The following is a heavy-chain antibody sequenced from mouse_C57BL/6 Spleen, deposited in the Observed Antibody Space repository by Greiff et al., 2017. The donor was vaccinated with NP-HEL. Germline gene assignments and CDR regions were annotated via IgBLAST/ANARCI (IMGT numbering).Heavy chain of an antibody. CDR3: ASGDYGRFAY. J-gene: IGHJ3*01. D-gene: IGHD1-2*01. CDR1: GYAFTNYL. CDR2: INPGSGGT. Sequence: VKLQESGAELVRPGTSVKVSCKASGYAFTNYLIEWVKQRPGQGLEWIGVINPGSGGTNYNEKFKGKATLTADKSSSTAYMQLSSLTSEDSAVYFCASGDYGRFAYWGQGTLVTVSA. V-gene: IGHV1-54*01.